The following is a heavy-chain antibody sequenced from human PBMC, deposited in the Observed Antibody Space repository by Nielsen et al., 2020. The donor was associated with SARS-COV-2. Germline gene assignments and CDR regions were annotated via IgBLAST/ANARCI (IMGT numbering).Heavy chain of an antibody. D-gene: IGHD3-10*01. Sequence: GGSLRLSCAASGFTFSSYEMNWVRQAPGKGLEWLSYISSRGTTRYYADSVKGRFTISRDNARDTVYLQLNSLSADDTAVYYCVRVRDDGHYYDSGPFDYWGQGALVTVSS. CDR2: ISSRGTTR. J-gene: IGHJ4*02. V-gene: IGHV3-48*03. CDR1: GFTFSSYE. CDR3: VRVRDDGHYYDSGPFDY.